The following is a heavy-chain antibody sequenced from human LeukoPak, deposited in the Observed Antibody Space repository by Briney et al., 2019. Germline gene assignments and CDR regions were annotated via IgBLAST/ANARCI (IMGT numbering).Heavy chain of an antibody. CDR3: TRDLMDYDVSTGLHHYYMDV. D-gene: IGHD3-9*01. Sequence: GGSLRLSCVASGFTFSSYWMHWVRQDPRKGLVWVPRINGDGRNINYADSVRGRFTISRDNAKNTLYLQMNTLRVEDTAVYYCTRDLMDYDVSTGLHHYYMDVWGQGTTVTVSS. CDR2: INGDGRNI. CDR1: GFTFSSYW. J-gene: IGHJ6*02. V-gene: IGHV3-74*01.